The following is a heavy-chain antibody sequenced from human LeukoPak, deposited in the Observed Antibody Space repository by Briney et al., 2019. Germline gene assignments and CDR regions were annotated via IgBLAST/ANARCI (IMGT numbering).Heavy chain of an antibody. J-gene: IGHJ4*02. Sequence: PGGSLRLSCAASGFTFSSYAMSWVRQAPGKGLEWVSVISNSGGSTLYADSVKGRFTISRDNSKNTVYLQMNSLRAEDTAVYYCAKRASGSGTSLYYFDYWGQGTLVTVSS. D-gene: IGHD3-10*01. V-gene: IGHV3-23*01. CDR3: AKRASGSGTSLYYFDY. CDR2: ISNSGGST. CDR1: GFTFSSYA.